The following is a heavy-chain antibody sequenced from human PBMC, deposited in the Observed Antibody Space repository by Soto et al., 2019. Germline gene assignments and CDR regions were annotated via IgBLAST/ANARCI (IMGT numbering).Heavy chain of an antibody. CDR2: ISAYNGNT. D-gene: IGHD3-3*01. V-gene: IGHV1-18*01. J-gene: IGHJ3*02. CDR3: ARSGVRFLEWLPHDAFDI. CDR1: GYTFTSYG. Sequence: ASVKVSCKASGYTFTSYGISWVRQAPGQGLEWMGWISAYNGNTNYAQKLQGRVTMTADTSTSTAYMELRSLRSDDTAVYYCARSGVRFLEWLPHDAFDIWGQGTMVTVSS.